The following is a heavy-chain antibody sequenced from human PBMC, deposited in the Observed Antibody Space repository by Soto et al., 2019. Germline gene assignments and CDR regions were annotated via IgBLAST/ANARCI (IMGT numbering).Heavy chain of an antibody. D-gene: IGHD3-3*01. CDR3: TRETPTYYDFWSGYTSINWFDP. V-gene: IGHV3-73*01. CDR2: IRSKANSYAT. J-gene: IGHJ5*02. CDR1: GFTFSGSA. Sequence: SGGSLRLSCAASGFTFSGSAMHWVRQASGKGLEWVGRIRSKANSYATAYAASVKGRFTISRDDSKNTAYLQMNSLKTEDTAVYYCTRETPTYYDFWSGYTSINWFDPWGQGTLVTVSS.